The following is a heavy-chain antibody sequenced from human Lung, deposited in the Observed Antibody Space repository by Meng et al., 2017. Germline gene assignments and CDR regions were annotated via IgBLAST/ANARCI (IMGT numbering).Heavy chain of an antibody. J-gene: IGHJ4*02. V-gene: IGHV4-34*01. CDR3: ARGPTTMAHDFDY. CDR1: GGSFRDYY. CDR2: INHSGST. Sequence: QEQLQQWGARLLKPSETLSLTCVVSGGSFRDYYWSWIRQPPGKGLEWIGEINHSGSTNYNPSLESRATISVDTSQNNLSLKLSSVTAADSAVYYCARGPTTMAHDFDYWGQGTLVTVSS. D-gene: IGHD4-11*01.